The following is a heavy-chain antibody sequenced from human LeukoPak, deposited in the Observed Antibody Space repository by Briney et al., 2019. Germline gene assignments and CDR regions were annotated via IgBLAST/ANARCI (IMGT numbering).Heavy chain of an antibody. CDR3: ARDLKYILPGGWLDP. CDR2: INPSGGST. J-gene: IGHJ5*02. V-gene: IGHV1-46*01. CDR1: GYTFTSYY. D-gene: IGHD4-23*01. Sequence: GASVKVSCKASGYTFTSYYMHWVRQAPGQGLEWMGIINPSGGSTSYAQKFQGRVTMTRDTSTSTVYMELSSLRSEDTAVYYCARDLKYILPGGWLDPWGQGTLVTVSS.